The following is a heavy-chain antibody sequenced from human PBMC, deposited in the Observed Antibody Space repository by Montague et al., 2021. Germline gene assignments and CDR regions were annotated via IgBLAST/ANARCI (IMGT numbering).Heavy chain of an antibody. CDR3: TRPGGYCTNDTCYFWFAP. D-gene: IGHD2-8*01. V-gene: IGHV4-39*01. CDR2: IYSSGST. CDR1: GGSISRSSYY. Sequence: SETPSLTCTVSGGSISRSSYYWGWIRQPPGMGLEWIGSIYSSGSTYYNPSLKSRVTISADTSKNQFSLKLSSVTAADTAVYYCTRPGGYCTNDTCYFWFAPWGQGILVTVSS. J-gene: IGHJ5*02.